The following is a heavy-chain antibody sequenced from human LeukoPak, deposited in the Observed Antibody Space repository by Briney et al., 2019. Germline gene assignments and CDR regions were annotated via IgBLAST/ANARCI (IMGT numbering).Heavy chain of an antibody. J-gene: IGHJ4*02. CDR1: GYTFTSYG. V-gene: IGHV1-18*01. Sequence: GASVNVSCKASGYTFTSYGISWVRQAPGQGLEWMGWISAYNGNTNYAQKLQGRVTMTTDASTSTAYMELRSLRSDDTAVYYCARDSATTVVTPADYWGQGTLVTVSS. D-gene: IGHD4-23*01. CDR2: ISAYNGNT. CDR3: ARDSATTVVTPADY.